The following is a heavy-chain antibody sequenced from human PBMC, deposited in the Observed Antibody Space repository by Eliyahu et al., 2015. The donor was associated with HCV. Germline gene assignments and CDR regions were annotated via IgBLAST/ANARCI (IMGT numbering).Heavy chain of an antibody. CDR3: ARGRYVSGAYPDY. D-gene: IGHD3-10*01. CDR1: GFPFCDYA. Sequence: EVQLLESGGGLVQPGGSLRLSCASSGFPFCDYAMNWVRQAPGKGLGWVSAITGGSTSTYYADSVKGRFTISRDNPENRLYMEMNSLRVEDTAIYYCARGRYVSGAYPDYWGQGTLVTVSS. V-gene: IGHV3-23*01. CDR2: ITGGSTST. J-gene: IGHJ4*02.